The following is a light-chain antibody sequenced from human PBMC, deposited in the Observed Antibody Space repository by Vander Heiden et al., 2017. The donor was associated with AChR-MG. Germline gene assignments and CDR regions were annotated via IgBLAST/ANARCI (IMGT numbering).Light chain of an antibody. CDR2: DND. V-gene: IGLV1-44*01. CDR3: AAWDDSLNGVV. J-gene: IGLJ2*01. CDR1: SSNIGRNT. Sequence: QSVLTQPPSTSGTPGQRVTISCSGSSSNIGRNTVNWYQQFPGTAPKLLMYDNDQRPSGVPDRFSASKSGTSASLAISGLQSEDEAVYHCAAWDDSLNGVVFGGGTTLTVL.